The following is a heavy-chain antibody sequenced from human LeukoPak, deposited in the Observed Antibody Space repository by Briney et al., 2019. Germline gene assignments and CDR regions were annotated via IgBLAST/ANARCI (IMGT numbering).Heavy chain of an antibody. CDR2: IYYSGST. V-gene: IGHV4-39*01. J-gene: IGHJ4*02. Sequence: GSLRLSCAASGFTFSSYSMNWIRQPPGKGLEWIGSIYYSGSTYYNPSLKSRVTISVDTSKNQFSLKLSSVTAADTAVYYCARRVVGATGFDYWGQGTLVTVSS. D-gene: IGHD1-26*01. CDR1: GFTFSSYS. CDR3: ARRVVGATGFDY.